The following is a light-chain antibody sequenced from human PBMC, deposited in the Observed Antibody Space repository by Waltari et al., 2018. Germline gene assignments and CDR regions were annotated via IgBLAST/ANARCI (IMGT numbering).Light chain of an antibody. CDR3: QQYNRDLGYS. J-gene: IGKJ2*03. CDR1: QSIGTW. Sequence: DIQMTQSPSTLSAFVGVRVTITCRASQSIGTWLAWYQQKPGKAPKLLTYRASNLESGVPSRFSGSGSGTEFTLTISNLQPDDFATYYCQQYNRDLGYSLGQGTKLEIK. V-gene: IGKV1-5*03. CDR2: RAS.